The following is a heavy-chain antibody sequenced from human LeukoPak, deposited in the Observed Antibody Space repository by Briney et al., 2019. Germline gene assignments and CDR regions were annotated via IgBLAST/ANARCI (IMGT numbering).Heavy chain of an antibody. CDR3: AGDPSSRYSSDWHFDY. Sequence: SETLSLTCTVSGGSISSYYWSWIRQPAGKGLEWIGRIYTSGSTNYNPSLKSRVTMSVDTSKNQFSLKLSSVTAADTAVYYCAGDPSSRYSSDWHFDYWGQGTLITVSS. J-gene: IGHJ4*02. D-gene: IGHD6-19*01. V-gene: IGHV4-4*07. CDR1: GGSISSYY. CDR2: IYTSGST.